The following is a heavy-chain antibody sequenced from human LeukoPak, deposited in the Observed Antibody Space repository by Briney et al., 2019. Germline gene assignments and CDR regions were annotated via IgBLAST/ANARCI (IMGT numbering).Heavy chain of an antibody. Sequence: ASVKVSCKASGYTFTGYHMHWVRQAPGQGLEWMGWIHPNSGGTNYAQKFQGRVTMTRDTSISTAYMELSRLRSDDTAVYYCARDPVVAATPDAFDIWGQGTMVTVSS. CDR1: GYTFTGYH. CDR2: IHPNSGGT. D-gene: IGHD2-15*01. CDR3: ARDPVVAATPDAFDI. V-gene: IGHV1-2*02. J-gene: IGHJ3*02.